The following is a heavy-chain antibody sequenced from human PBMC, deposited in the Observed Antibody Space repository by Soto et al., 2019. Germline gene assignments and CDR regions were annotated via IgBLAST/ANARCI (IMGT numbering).Heavy chain of an antibody. CDR2: IYYSGST. V-gene: IGHV4-59*01. CDR1: GGSISSYY. Sequence: SETLSLTCTVSGGSISSYYWSWIRQPPGKGLEWIGYIYYSGSTNYNPSLKSRVTISVDTSKNQFSLKLSSVTAADTAVYYCAKENRISMVRGVIITPGADYWGQGTLVTVSS. J-gene: IGHJ4*02. CDR3: AKENRISMVRGVIITPGADY. D-gene: IGHD3-10*01.